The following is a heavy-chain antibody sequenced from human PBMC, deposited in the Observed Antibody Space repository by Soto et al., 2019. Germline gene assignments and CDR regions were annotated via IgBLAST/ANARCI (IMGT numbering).Heavy chain of an antibody. Sequence: SETLSLTCAVYGGSFGGYYWSWIRQPPGKGLEWIGEINHSGSTNYNPSLKSRVTISVDTSKNQFSLKLSSVTAADTAVYYCARERGDYYGRWAYYYGMDVWGQGTTVTVSS. D-gene: IGHD3-10*01. CDR3: ARERGDYYGRWAYYYGMDV. CDR2: INHSGST. CDR1: GGSFGGYY. V-gene: IGHV4-34*01. J-gene: IGHJ6*02.